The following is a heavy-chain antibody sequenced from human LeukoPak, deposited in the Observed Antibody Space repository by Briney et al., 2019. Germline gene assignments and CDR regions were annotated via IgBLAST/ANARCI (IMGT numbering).Heavy chain of an antibody. CDR2: ISGSGGST. D-gene: IGHD2-2*01. J-gene: IGHJ4*02. CDR1: GFTFSSYA. V-gene: IGHV3-23*01. Sequence: TGGSLRLSCAASGFTFSSYAMSWVRQAPGKGLEWVSAISGSGGSTYYADSVKGRFTISRDNSKNTLYLQMNSLRAEDTAVYYCAKDPDIVVVPAATLGVFDYWGQGTLVTVSS. CDR3: AKDPDIVVVPAATLGVFDY.